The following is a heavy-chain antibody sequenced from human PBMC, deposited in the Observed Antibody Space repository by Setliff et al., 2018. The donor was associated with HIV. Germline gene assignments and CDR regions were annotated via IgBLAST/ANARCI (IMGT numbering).Heavy chain of an antibody. Sequence: GGSLRLSCAASGFTLSSYWMSWVRQAPGKGLEWVSYISSSGSTIYYADSVKGRFTISRDNAKNSLYLQMNSLRAEDTAVYYCARDRGWGQHWNAFDIWGQGTMVTVSS. CDR1: GFTLSSYW. CDR3: ARDRGWGQHWNAFDI. CDR2: ISSSGSTI. D-gene: IGHD1-1*01. V-gene: IGHV3-48*04. J-gene: IGHJ3*02.